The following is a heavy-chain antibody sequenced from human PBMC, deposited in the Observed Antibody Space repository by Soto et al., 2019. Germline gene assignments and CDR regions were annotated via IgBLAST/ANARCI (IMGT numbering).Heavy chain of an antibody. CDR1: GYTFTSYY. D-gene: IGHD3-10*01. CDR2: INPSGGST. CDR3: ARGRRRSGSYYNRYNWFDP. Sequence: ASVKVSCKASGYTFTSYYMHWVRQAPGQGLEWMGIINPSGGSTSYAQKFQGRVTMTRDTSTSTVYMELSSLRSEDTAVYYCARGRRRSGSYYNRYNWFDPWGQGTLVTVSS. J-gene: IGHJ5*02. V-gene: IGHV1-46*03.